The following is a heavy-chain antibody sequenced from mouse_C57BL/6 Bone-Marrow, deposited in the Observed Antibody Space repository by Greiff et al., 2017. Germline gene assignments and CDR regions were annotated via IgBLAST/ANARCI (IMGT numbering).Heavy chain of an antibody. D-gene: IGHD2-12*01. V-gene: IGHV1-85*01. CDR1: GYTFTSYD. J-gene: IGHJ3*01. CDR2: IYPRDGST. Sequence: QVQLKQSGPELVKPGASVKLSCKASGYTFTSYDINWVKQRPGQGLEWIGGIYPRDGSTKYNEKFKGKATLTVDTSSSTAYMELHSLSSEYSAVYCCASPTLYHWCAYGGQGTLVTVSA. CDR3: ASPTLYHWCAY.